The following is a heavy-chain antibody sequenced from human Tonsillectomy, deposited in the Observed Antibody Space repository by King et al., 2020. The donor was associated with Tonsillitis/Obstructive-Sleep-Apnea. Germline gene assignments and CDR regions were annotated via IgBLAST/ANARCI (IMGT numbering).Heavy chain of an antibody. V-gene: IGHV4-59*01. Sequence: PLQESGPGLVKPSETLSLTCTVSGGSLNSYYWSWIRQPPGKGLEWIGYISHRGSTHYTPSLESRVIISLSTSKNQFSLRLSSVTAADTAVYYCARDGLGYCTSDTCYTPGYMDVWGKGTTVTVSS. CDR2: ISHRGST. CDR1: GGSLNSYY. CDR3: ARDGLGYCTSDTCYTPGYMDV. D-gene: IGHD2-15*01. J-gene: IGHJ6*03.